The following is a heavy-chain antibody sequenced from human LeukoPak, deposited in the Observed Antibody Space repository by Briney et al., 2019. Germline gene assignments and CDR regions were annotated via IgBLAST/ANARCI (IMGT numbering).Heavy chain of an antibody. Sequence: GGSLRLSCAASGFTFSSYSMNWVRQAPGKGLEWVSVIYSGGSTYYADSVKGRFTISRDNSKNTLYLQMDSLRADDTAVYYCAKEGLIYGFYYYYMDVWGTGTTVTVS. CDR3: AKEGLIYGFYYYYMDV. CDR2: IYSGGST. V-gene: IGHV3-66*01. CDR1: GFTFSSYS. J-gene: IGHJ6*03. D-gene: IGHD3-10*01.